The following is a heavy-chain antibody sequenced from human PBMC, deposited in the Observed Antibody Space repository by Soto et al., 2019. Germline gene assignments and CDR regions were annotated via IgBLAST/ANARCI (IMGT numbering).Heavy chain of an antibody. D-gene: IGHD3-3*01. J-gene: IGHJ4*02. Sequence: GGSLRLSCAASGFTFSSDWMNGVRQSPGKGLEWVSRIISGGTRVSYADSVKGRFIITRDNAKNTLYLEMHSLTADDTAVYFCARDTWLIDRITTFDYWGQGALGTV. V-gene: IGHV3-74*01. CDR1: GFTFSSDW. CDR3: ARDTWLIDRITTFDY. CDR2: IISGGTRV.